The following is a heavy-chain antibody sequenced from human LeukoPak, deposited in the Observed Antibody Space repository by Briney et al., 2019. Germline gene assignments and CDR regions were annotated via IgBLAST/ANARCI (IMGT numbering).Heavy chain of an antibody. Sequence: SETLSLTCTVSGGSISSHYWSWIRQPPGKGLEWIGYIYYSGSTNYNPSLKSRVTISVDTSKNQFSLKLSSVTAADTAVYYCARSTYSSSSDYWGQGTLVTVSS. CDR3: ARSTYSSSSDY. J-gene: IGHJ4*02. D-gene: IGHD6-6*01. CDR1: GGSISSHY. V-gene: IGHV4-59*11. CDR2: IYYSGST.